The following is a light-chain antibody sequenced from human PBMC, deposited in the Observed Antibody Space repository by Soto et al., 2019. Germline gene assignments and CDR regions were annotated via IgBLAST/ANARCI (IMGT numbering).Light chain of an antibody. V-gene: IGLV1-44*01. J-gene: IGLJ1*01. CDR3: ASWDDSLNGHV. CDR1: SSNFGGNP. Sequence: QSALTQPPSASGTPGQRVTISCSGSSSNFGGNPVHCYQHFPTTAPKLLIYTNTQRPSGVPDRFSASKSATSASLAISGVQSEEGAGYYCASWDDSLNGHVFGTGTKVTVL. CDR2: TNT.